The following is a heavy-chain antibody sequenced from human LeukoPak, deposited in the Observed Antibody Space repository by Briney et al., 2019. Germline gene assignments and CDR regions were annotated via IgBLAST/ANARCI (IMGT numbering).Heavy chain of an antibody. CDR3: ARGSLRYFDWLFGYFDY. Sequence: SETLSLTCTVSGGSISSYYWSLIRQPPGKGLEWIGYIYYSGSTNYNPSLKSRVTISVDTSKNQFSLKLSSVTAADTAVYYCARGSLRYFDWLFGYFDYWGQGTLVTVSS. V-gene: IGHV4-59*01. CDR1: GGSISSYY. J-gene: IGHJ4*02. D-gene: IGHD3-9*01. CDR2: IYYSGST.